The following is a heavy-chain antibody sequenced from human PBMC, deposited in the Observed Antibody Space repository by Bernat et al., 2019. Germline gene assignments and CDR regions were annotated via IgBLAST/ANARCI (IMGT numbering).Heavy chain of an antibody. CDR2: ISAYNGNT. CDR1: GYTFTSYG. J-gene: IGHJ4*02. V-gene: IGHV1-18*01. D-gene: IGHD2-15*01. Sequence: QVQLMQSGAEVKKPGASVKVSCKASGYTFTSYGISWVRQAPGQGLEWMGWISAYNGNTNYAQKLQGRVTMTTDTSTSTAYMELRSLRSDDTAVYYCASGYCSGGSCYYFDYWGQGTLVTVSS. CDR3: ASGYCSGGSCYYFDY.